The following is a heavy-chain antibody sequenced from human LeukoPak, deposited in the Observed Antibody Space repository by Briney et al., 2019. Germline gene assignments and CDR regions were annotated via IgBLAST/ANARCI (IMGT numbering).Heavy chain of an antibody. CDR3: AKDQTYYYDSSGYYFGDDAFDI. CDR2: ISGSGGST. J-gene: IGHJ3*02. V-gene: IGHV3-23*01. Sequence: GGSLRLSCAASGFTFSSYAMSWVRQAPGKGLEWVLAISGSGGSTYYADSVKGRFTISRDNSKNTLYLQMNSPRAEDTAVYYCAKDQTYYYDSSGYYFGDDAFDIWGQGTMVTVSS. CDR1: GFTFSSYA. D-gene: IGHD3-22*01.